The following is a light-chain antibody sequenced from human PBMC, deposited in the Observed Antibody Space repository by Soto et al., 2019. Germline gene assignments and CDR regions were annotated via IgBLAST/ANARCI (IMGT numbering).Light chain of an antibody. V-gene: IGLV2-14*01. CDR3: SSYTSSSTYV. J-gene: IGLJ1*01. Sequence: QSDLTQPASVSGSPGQSIAISCTGASSVVGGYNYVSWYQQHPGKAPRLMIYDVSNRPSGVSDRFSGSKSGNTASLTISGLQAEDEDEYYCSSYTSSSTYVFGTGTKVTVL. CDR1: SSVVGGYNY. CDR2: DVS.